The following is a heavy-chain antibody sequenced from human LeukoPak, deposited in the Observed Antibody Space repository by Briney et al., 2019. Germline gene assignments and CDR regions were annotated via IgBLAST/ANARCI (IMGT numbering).Heavy chain of an antibody. CDR2: FFPIFGTA. V-gene: IGHV1-69*13. CDR1: GGTFSSYA. D-gene: IGHD3-10*01. Sequence: ASVKVSCKASGGTFSSYAISWVRRPLEQGLRGLGGFFPIFGTANYAQKFQGRVTITADESTSTAYMELSSLRSEDTAVYYCARDSFTMVRGANNWFDPWGQGTLVTVSS. CDR3: ARDSFTMVRGANNWFDP. J-gene: IGHJ5*02.